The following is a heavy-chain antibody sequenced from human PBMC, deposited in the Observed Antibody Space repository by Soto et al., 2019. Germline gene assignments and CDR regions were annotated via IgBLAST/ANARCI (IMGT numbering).Heavy chain of an antibody. V-gene: IGHV1-8*01. D-gene: IGHD6-13*01. CDR1: GYTFTSYD. Sequence: QVQLVQSGAEVKKPGASVKVSCKASGYTFTSYDITWVRQATGQGLEWMGWMNPNSGNTGYAQKFQGRVSMTRNTSISTAYMELSSLGSEDTAVYYCASRGIAAAGYYYYYYFDLWGRGTLVTVSS. CDR3: ASRGIAAAGYYYYYYFDL. J-gene: IGHJ2*01. CDR2: MNPNSGNT.